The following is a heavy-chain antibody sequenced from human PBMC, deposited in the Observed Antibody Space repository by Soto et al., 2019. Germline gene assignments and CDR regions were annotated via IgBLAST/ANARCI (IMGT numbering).Heavy chain of an antibody. V-gene: IGHV1-18*01. J-gene: IGHJ4*02. Sequence: GASVKVSCKASGYTFTSYGISWVRQAPGQGLEWMGWISAYNGNTNYAQKLQGRVTMTTDTSTSTAYMELRSLRSDDTAVYYCGSIAVAGSQNYWGQGTLVTVSS. CDR1: GYTFTSYG. D-gene: IGHD6-19*01. CDR2: ISAYNGNT. CDR3: GSIAVAGSQNY.